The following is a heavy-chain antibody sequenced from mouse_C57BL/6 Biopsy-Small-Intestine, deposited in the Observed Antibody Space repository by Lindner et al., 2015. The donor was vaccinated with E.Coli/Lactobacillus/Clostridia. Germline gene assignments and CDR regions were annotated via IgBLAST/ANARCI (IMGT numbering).Heavy chain of an antibody. CDR1: GYTFTDYE. J-gene: IGHJ4*01. CDR2: IDPETGGT. V-gene: IGHV1-15*01. CDR3: TRDGYPWLWDY. D-gene: IGHD2-3*01. Sequence: VQLQESEAELVRPGASVTLSCKASGYTFTDYEMHWVKQTPVHGLEWIGAIDPETGGTAYNQKFKGKAILTADKSSSTAYMELRSLTSEDSAVYYCTRDGYPWLWDYWGQGTSVTVPS.